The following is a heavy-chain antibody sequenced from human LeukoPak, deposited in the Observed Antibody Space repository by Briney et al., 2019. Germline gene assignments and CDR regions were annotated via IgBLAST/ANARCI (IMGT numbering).Heavy chain of an antibody. CDR2: IYYSGST. V-gene: IGHV4-39*01. Sequence: KPSETLSLTCTVSGGSISSSSYYWGWIRQPPGKGLEWIGSIYYSGSTYYNPSLKSRVTISVDTSKNQFSLKLSSVTAADTAVYYCARLGVLRFLEWLSPLKWAQGTMVTVSS. CDR3: ARLGVLRFLEWLSPLK. CDR1: GGSISSSSYY. J-gene: IGHJ3*01. D-gene: IGHD3-3*01.